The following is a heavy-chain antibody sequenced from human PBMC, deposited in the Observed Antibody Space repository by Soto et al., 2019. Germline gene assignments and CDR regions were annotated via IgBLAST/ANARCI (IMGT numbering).Heavy chain of an antibody. V-gene: IGHV1-3*01. D-gene: IGHD6-19*01. CDR1: GYNFTAYA. J-gene: IGHJ4*02. Sequence: QVLLVQSGAEVKKPGAPVKVSCKASGYNFTAYAMHWVRQAPGQRLEWMGWINAGSGNTRYSQNFQGRVTITRDTTAITVYMELSSLKSESTAVYYCARVRTGLGWDYWGQGTLVTVSS. CDR2: INAGSGNT. CDR3: ARVRTGLGWDY.